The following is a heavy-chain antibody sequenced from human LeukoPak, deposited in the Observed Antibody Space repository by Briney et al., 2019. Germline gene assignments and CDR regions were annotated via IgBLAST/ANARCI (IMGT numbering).Heavy chain of an antibody. J-gene: IGHJ4*02. D-gene: IGHD2-15*01. CDR2: ISGSDGST. V-gene: IGHV3-23*01. CDR1: GFTFSSYA. Sequence: PGGSLRLSCAASGFTFSSYAMNWVRQAPGKGLEWVSTISGSDGSTYYADSVKGRFTISRDNSKNTLYLQMNSLRAEDTAICYCATSKVVAATMGRFDYWGQGTLVTVSS. CDR3: ATSKVVAATMGRFDY.